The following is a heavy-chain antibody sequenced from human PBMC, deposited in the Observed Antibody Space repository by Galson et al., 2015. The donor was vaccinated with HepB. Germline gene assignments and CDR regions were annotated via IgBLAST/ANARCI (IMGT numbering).Heavy chain of an antibody. CDR3: AKDSQWESRRGKGWLDP. D-gene: IGHD1-26*01. J-gene: IGHJ5*02. CDR2: ISGSGGSI. CDR1: GFTFSSYA. Sequence: SLRLSCAASGFTFSSYAMNWVRQAPGKGLDWVSVISGSGGSIYYADSVKGRFTISRDNSKNTVYLQMNSLRVEDTAVYYCAKDSQWESRRGKGWLDPWGQGTLVTVSS. V-gene: IGHV3-23*01.